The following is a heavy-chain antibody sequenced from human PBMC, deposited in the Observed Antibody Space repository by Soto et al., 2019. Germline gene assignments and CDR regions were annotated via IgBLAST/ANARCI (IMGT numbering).Heavy chain of an antibody. CDR2: ISASAGTT. CDR3: AKAIKQWLTPYYFDF. Sequence: EVQLLESGGGLVQPGGSLRLSCSASGFPFSKYAMSWVRQAPGKGLELVSGISASAGTTHYADSVNGRFTVPRDNSKSTLYLQVNSLRAEDTAVYYCAKAIKQWLTPYYFDFWGQGSLVTVSS. J-gene: IGHJ4*02. D-gene: IGHD6-19*01. CDR1: GFPFSKYA. V-gene: IGHV3-23*01.